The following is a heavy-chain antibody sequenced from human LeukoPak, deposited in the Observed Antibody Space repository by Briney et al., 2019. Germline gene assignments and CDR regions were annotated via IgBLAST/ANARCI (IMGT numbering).Heavy chain of an antibody. D-gene: IGHD3-9*01. CDR3: ARQAHFLIPYYDILTGSDWFDP. CDR2: IYHSGST. V-gene: IGHV4-38-2*02. J-gene: IGHJ5*02. Sequence: SETLSLTCTVSGYSISSGYYWGWIRQPPGKGLEWIGSIYHSGSTYYNPSLKIRVTISVDTSKNQFSLKLSSVTAADTAVYYCARQAHFLIPYYDILTGSDWFDPWGQGTLVTVSS. CDR1: GYSISSGYY.